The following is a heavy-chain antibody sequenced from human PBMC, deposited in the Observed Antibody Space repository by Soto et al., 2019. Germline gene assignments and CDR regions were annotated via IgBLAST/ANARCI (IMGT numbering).Heavy chain of an antibody. CDR1: GCTFSSYG. J-gene: IGHJ6*02. CDR3: ARAVEQSYSYDGMDG. Sequence: QVQLVQSGAEVKKPGASVKVSCKASGCTFSSYGISWVRQAPGEGLEWMGGIIPIFGTANYAQKFQGRVTITADESTSTAYMELSRLRSEDTVVYYCARAVEQSYSYDGMDGWRQGTTVNVSS. CDR2: IIPIFGTA. V-gene: IGHV1-69*12.